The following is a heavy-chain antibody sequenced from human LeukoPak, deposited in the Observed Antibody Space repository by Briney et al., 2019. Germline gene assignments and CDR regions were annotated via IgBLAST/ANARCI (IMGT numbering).Heavy chain of an antibody. Sequence: PSETLSLTCTVSGGSISSYYWSWIRQPPGKGLEWIGYIYYSGSTNYNPSLKSRVTISVDTSRNQFSLKLSSVTAADTAVYYCASRVYSSSWYRPGGYYYYGMDVWGQGTTVTVSS. J-gene: IGHJ6*02. V-gene: IGHV4-59*01. CDR3: ASRVYSSSWYRPGGYYYYGMDV. CDR1: GGSISSYY. D-gene: IGHD6-13*01. CDR2: IYYSGST.